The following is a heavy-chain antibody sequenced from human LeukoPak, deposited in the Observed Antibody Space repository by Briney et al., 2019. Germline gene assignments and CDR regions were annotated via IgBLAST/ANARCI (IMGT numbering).Heavy chain of an antibody. Sequence: GGSLRLSCAASGFTFSSYGMHWVRQAPGKGLEWVAFIRYDGSDKYYADSVKGRFTISRDNSKNTRYLQMNSLRAEDTAVYYCAKDVSYYDFWSGPDYWGQGTLVTVSS. D-gene: IGHD3-3*01. CDR1: GFTFSSYG. CDR3: AKDVSYYDFWSGPDY. V-gene: IGHV3-30*02. J-gene: IGHJ4*02. CDR2: IRYDGSDK.